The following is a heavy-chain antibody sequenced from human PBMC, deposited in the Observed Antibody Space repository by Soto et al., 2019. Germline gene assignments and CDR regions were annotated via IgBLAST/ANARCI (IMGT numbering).Heavy chain of an antibody. CDR3: ACERPNASGFYFDS. J-gene: IGHJ4*02. CDR1: GCSISSSFYY. Sequence: PSETLSLTCTVSGCSISSSFYYWGWIRQPPGKGLEWIGSIYSSGSTYYNPSLKSRVTISVDTSKNQFSLRLSSVTAADTAVYYCACERPNASGFYFDSWGQGTLVTVSS. V-gene: IGHV4-39*01. D-gene: IGHD3-22*01. CDR2: IYSSGST.